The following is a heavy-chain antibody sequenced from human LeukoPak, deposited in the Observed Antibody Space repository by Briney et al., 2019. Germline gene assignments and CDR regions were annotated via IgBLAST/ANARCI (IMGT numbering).Heavy chain of an antibody. CDR1: GFTFSSYA. V-gene: IGHV3-30*04. J-gene: IGHJ4*02. D-gene: IGHD1-1*01. CDR2: ISYDGSNK. Sequence: GGSLRLSCAASGFTFSSYAMHWVRQAPGKGLEWVAVISYDGSNKYYADSVKGRFTISRDNAKNSLYLQMNSLRAEDTAVYYCARARVEDYWGQGTLVTVSP. CDR3: ARARVEDY.